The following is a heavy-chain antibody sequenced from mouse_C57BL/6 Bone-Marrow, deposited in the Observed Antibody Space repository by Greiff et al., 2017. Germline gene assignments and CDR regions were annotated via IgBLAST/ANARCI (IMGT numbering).Heavy chain of an antibody. J-gene: IGHJ2*01. CDR2: IHPTSGST. Sequence: QVQLQQPGAELVKPGASVKLSCKASGYTFTSYWMHWVKQRPGQGLEWIGMIHPTSGSTNYNEKFKSKATLTVDKSSSTAYMQLSSLTSEDSAIYYGARCSENYGSSQFLFDYWGQGTTLTVSS. V-gene: IGHV1-64*01. CDR1: GYTFTSYW. CDR3: ARCSENYGSSQFLFDY. D-gene: IGHD1-1*01.